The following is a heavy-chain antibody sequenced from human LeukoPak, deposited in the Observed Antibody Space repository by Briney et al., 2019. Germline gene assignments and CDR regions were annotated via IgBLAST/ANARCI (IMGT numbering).Heavy chain of an antibody. CDR3: HPALSYRTSYTNSAYYYFDY. CDR2: MNPSRGST. V-gene: IGHV1-2*02. CDR1: GYTFTDKY. D-gene: IGHD3-22*01. Sequence: GSVSVSCPASGYTFTDKYMHWLRQAPGQGLEGMGGMNPSRGSTEYAWRFKGRVIIQRHRSRATPTMELNWLTADDTAVYYCHPALSYRTSYTNSAYYYFDYWGQGTLVTVSS. J-gene: IGHJ4*02.